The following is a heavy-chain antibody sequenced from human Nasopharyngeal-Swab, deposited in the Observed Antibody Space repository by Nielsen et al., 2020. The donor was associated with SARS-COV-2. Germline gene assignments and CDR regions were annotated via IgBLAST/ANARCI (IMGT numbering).Heavy chain of an antibody. V-gene: IGHV4-61*02. Sequence: SETLSLTCTVSGGSISSDSDYWSWIRQPAGKGLEWIGRFYSSGSTNYNPSLKSRVTISVDMSRNQLSLKLISVTAADTAVHYCARSYGRGFDFWGQGTLVTVSS. CDR1: GGSISSDSDY. CDR3: ARSYGRGFDF. D-gene: IGHD4-17*01. CDR2: FYSSGST. J-gene: IGHJ4*02.